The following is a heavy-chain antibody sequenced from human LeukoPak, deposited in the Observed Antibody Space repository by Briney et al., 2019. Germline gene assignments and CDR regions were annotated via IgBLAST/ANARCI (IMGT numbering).Heavy chain of an antibody. Sequence: ASVKVSCKASGYTFTGYYMHSVRQAPGQGLEWMGLINPNSGGTNYAQKFQDRVTMTRNTSISTAYMELSRLRSDDTAVYYCARITGTPDYWGQGTLVTVSS. J-gene: IGHJ4*02. CDR2: INPNSGGT. D-gene: IGHD1/OR15-1a*01. CDR3: ARITGTPDY. V-gene: IGHV1-2*06. CDR1: GYTFTGYY.